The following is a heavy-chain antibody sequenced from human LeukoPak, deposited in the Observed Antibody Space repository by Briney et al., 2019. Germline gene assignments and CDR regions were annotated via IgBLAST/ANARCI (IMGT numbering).Heavy chain of an antibody. CDR2: INPNSGGT. D-gene: IGHD2-15*01. V-gene: IGHV1-2*06. CDR3: ARCGGGSCYDVEFDY. CDR1: GYTFTGYY. J-gene: IGHJ4*02. Sequence: GASVKVSCKASGYTFTGYYMHWVRQAPGQGLEWMGRINPNSGGTNYAQKFQGRVTMTRDTSISTAYMELSRLRSDDTAVYYCARCGGGSCYDVEFDYWGQGTLVTVSS.